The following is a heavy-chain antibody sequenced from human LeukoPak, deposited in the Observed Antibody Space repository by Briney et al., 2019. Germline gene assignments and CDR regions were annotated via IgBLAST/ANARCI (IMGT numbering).Heavy chain of an antibody. Sequence: SETLSLNCAVYGGSFSGYYWSWIRQPPGKGLEWIGEINHSGSTNYNPSLKSRVTISVDTSKNQFSLKLSSVTAADTAVYYCARGRIGRIQLWFKHQFFDYWGQGTLVTVSS. V-gene: IGHV4-34*01. CDR1: GGSFSGYY. CDR3: ARGRIGRIQLWFKHQFFDY. CDR2: INHSGST. D-gene: IGHD5-18*01. J-gene: IGHJ4*02.